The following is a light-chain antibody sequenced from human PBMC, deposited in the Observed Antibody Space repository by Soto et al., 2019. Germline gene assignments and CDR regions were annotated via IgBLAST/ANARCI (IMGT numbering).Light chain of an antibody. Sequence: DIVMTQSPDSLAVSLGERATINCKSSQSVSYTSNSQNLLAWYQQKPGQPPKLLIYWASTRESGVPDRFSGSGSGTDCTLTISSLQAEDVAVYSCHQYCNTPYTFGQGNKLEIK. J-gene: IGKJ2*01. CDR1: QSVSYTSNSQNL. V-gene: IGKV4-1*01. CDR3: HQYCNTPYT. CDR2: WAS.